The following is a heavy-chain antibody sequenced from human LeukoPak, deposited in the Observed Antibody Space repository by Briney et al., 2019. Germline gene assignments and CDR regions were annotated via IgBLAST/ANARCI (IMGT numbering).Heavy chain of an antibody. Sequence: PPETLSLTCTVSGGSISSYYWSWIRQPPGKGLEWIGYIYYSGSTNYNPSLKSRVTISVDTSKNQFSLKLSSVTAADTAVYYCARDMGYGSGSYDYWGQGTLVTVSS. CDR3: ARDMGYGSGSYDY. D-gene: IGHD3-10*01. J-gene: IGHJ4*02. CDR2: IYYSGST. CDR1: GGSISSYY. V-gene: IGHV4-59*01.